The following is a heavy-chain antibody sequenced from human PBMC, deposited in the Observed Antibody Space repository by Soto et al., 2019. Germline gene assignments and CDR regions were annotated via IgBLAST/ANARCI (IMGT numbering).Heavy chain of an antibody. J-gene: IGHJ4*02. Sequence: GGSLRLSCEVSGFTFTNFGLNWVRQAPGKGLEWVSSVSKSDYTYYSESVKGRFTISRDNAKNSVSLQMNNLRAEDTAVYYCAREDSIIIPAVADDWGQGTQVTVSS. CDR3: AREDSIIIPAVADD. CDR1: GFTFTNFG. CDR2: VSKSDYT. V-gene: IGHV3-21*04. D-gene: IGHD3-10*01.